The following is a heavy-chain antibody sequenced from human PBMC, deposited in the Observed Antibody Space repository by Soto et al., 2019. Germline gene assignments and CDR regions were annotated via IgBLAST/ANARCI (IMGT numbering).Heavy chain of an antibody. Sequence: QVQLVQSGAEVKKPGASVKVSSKASGCTFTSYYMHWVRQAPGQGLEWMGIINPSGGSTSYAQKFQGRVTMTRDTSTSTVYMELSSLRSEDTAVYYCARAGAVGAMDYWGQGTLVTVSS. V-gene: IGHV1-46*01. CDR2: INPSGGST. CDR3: ARAGAVGAMDY. D-gene: IGHD1-26*01. CDR1: GCTFTSYY. J-gene: IGHJ4*02.